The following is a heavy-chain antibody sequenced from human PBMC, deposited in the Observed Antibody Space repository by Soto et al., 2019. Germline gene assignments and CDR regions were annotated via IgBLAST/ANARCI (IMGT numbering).Heavy chain of an antibody. D-gene: IGHD1-20*01. CDR1: GYTFTGYY. J-gene: IGHJ4*02. CDR2: INPNSGGT. Sequence: ASVKVSCKASGYTFTGYYIHWVRQAPGQGLEWMGWINPNSGGTNYAQKFQGWVTMTRDTSISTAYMELSRLRSDDTAVYYCASSRRREGIPFDYWRQGTPVTVSS. V-gene: IGHV1-2*04. CDR3: ASSRRREGIPFDY.